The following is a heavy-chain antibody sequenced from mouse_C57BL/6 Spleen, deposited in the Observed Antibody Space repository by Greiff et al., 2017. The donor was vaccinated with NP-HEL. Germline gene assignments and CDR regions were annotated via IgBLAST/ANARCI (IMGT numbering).Heavy chain of an antibody. CDR3: ARPSTVGGWYFDV. CDR1: GFTFSDYG. V-gene: IGHV5-17*01. Sequence: DVKLVESGGGLVKPGGSLKLSCAASGFTFSDYGMHWVRQAPEKGLEWVAYISSGSSTIYYADTVKGRFTISRDNAKNTLFLQMTSLRSEDTAMYYCARPSTVGGWYFDVWGTGTTVTVSS. J-gene: IGHJ1*03. D-gene: IGHD1-1*01. CDR2: ISSGSSTI.